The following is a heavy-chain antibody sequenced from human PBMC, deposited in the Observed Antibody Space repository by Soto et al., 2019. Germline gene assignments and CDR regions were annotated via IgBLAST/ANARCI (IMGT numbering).Heavy chain of an antibody. D-gene: IGHD2-15*01. CDR3: AQSPLGYWSGVSCYPPHYFDY. Sequence: EVQLLDSGGGLVQPGGSLRLSCAASGLTFSNYAMSWVRQAPGKGLECVSGVGGSGDSTYYADSVKGRFTISRENSKDTLYLQMNSVRAEDTAVYYCAQSPLGYWSGVSCYPPHYFDYWGQGTLVTVSS. CDR2: VGGSGDST. J-gene: IGHJ4*02. CDR1: GLTFSNYA. V-gene: IGHV3-23*01.